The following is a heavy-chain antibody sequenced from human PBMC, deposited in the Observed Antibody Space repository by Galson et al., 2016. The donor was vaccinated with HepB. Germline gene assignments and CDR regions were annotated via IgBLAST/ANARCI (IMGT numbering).Heavy chain of an antibody. D-gene: IGHD3-10*01. CDR2: FSISGTP. V-gene: IGHV4-4*07. CDR3: ARVSPARAVWSREFYDH. J-gene: IGHJ5*02. CDR1: GASVTDYY. Sequence: SETLSLTCAVSGASVTDYYWSWIRQPAGKGLEWVGRFSISGTPNYNPTLRSRVAMSVDTSANLFSLKLLSVTAADTAIYYWARVSPARAVWSREFYDHWGQGTLVTVSS.